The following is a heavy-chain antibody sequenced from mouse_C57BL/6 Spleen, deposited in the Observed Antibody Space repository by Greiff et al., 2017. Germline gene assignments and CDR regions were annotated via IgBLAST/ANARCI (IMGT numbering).Heavy chain of an antibody. CDR2: IWSGGSA. J-gene: IGHJ2*01. CDR1: GFSLTSYG. Sequence: QVQLQQSGPGLVQPSQSLSITCTVSGFSLTSYGVHWVRQSPGKGLAWLGVIWSGGSADYNAAFISRLSISKDNSKSQVFFKMNSLQADDTAIYYCARRTAGRGYFDYWGQGTTLTVSS. D-gene: IGHD1-2*01. V-gene: IGHV2-2*01. CDR3: ARRTAGRGYFDY.